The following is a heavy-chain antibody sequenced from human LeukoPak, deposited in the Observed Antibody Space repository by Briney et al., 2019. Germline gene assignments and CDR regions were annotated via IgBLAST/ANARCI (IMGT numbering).Heavy chain of an antibody. CDR2: IYHSGST. CDR3: ARYYGDYGDY. D-gene: IGHD4-17*01. CDR1: GYSISSGYY. J-gene: IGHJ4*02. Sequence: SGTLSLTCAVSGYSISSGYYWGWIRQPPGKGLEWIVSIYHSGSTYYNPSLKSRVTISVDTSKNQFSLKLSSVTAADTAVYYCARYYGDYGDYWGQGTLVTVSS. V-gene: IGHV4-38-2*01.